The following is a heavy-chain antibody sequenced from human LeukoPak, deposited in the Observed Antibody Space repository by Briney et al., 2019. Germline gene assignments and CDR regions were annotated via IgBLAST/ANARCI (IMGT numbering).Heavy chain of an antibody. CDR2: ISSTTVI. D-gene: IGHD4-11*01. V-gene: IGHV3-69-1*01. Sequence: GGSLRLSCAVSGFRFSGYNMNWVRQPPGKGLEWIAYISSTTVIYYADSVEGRFTVSRDNAHDSLYLQMSSLTLDDTAVYFCAREGDGSNSGFAYWGQGTLVTVSS. CDR1: GFRFSGYN. CDR3: AREGDGSNSGFAY. J-gene: IGHJ4*02.